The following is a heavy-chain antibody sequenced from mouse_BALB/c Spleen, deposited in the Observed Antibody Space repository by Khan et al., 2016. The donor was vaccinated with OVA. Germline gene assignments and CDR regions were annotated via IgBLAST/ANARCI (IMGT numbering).Heavy chain of an antibody. Sequence: QVQLKESGPGLVAPSQSLSITCTVSGFSLTSYGVNWVRQPPGKGLEWLGVIWGDGSKNYHSTLMSRLSISKDNSQSQVFLKLSRLQTDDTGTYYCAKWGTANYSAMDYWGQGTSVTVSS. CDR1: GFSLTSYG. D-gene: IGHD1-2*01. CDR2: IWGDGSK. J-gene: IGHJ4*01. V-gene: IGHV2-3*01. CDR3: AKWGTANYSAMDY.